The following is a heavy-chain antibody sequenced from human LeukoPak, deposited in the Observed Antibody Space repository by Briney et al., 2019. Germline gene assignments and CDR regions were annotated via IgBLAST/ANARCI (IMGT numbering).Heavy chain of an antibody. Sequence: PGGSLRLSCAASGFTLDDYAMHWVRQAPGKGLEWVSGISWNSGSIGYADSVKGRFTISRDNAKNSLYLQLNSLRAEDTAVYYCARDPYSGSYSDYYYYYMDVWGKGTTVTVSS. J-gene: IGHJ6*03. CDR2: ISWNSGSI. CDR3: ARDPYSGSYSDYYYYYMDV. CDR1: GFTLDDYA. V-gene: IGHV3-9*01. D-gene: IGHD1-26*01.